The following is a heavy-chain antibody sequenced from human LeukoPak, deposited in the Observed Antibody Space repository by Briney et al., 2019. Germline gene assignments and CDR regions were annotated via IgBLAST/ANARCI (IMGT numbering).Heavy chain of an antibody. CDR2: ISGDCGST. D-gene: IGHD2-2*01. CDR3: TKDSSRSVASFTPPTDY. J-gene: IGHJ4*02. CDR1: GFTFEDYA. Sequence: QPGGSLRLSCAASGFTFEDYAMHWVRQAPGKGLEWVSLISGDCGSTYYADSVKGRFTISRDNSKNSLYLQMNSLRTEDTALYYCTKDSSRSVASFTPPTDYWGQGTLVTVSS. V-gene: IGHV3-43*02.